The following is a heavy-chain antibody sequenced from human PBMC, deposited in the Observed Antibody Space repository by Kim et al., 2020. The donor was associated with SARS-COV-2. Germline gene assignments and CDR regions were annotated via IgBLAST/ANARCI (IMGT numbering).Heavy chain of an antibody. J-gene: IGHJ4*02. D-gene: IGHD4-4*01. Sequence: GGSLRLSCAASVFTFSSYEMNWVRQAPGKGLEWVSYIIGSGTTIYYADSVRGRFTISRDNDKNSLYLQMNSLRAEDTAVYYCARGPNYSPFDYWGQGTLV. CDR1: VFTFSSYE. CDR2: IIGSGTTI. CDR3: ARGPNYSPFDY. V-gene: IGHV3-48*03.